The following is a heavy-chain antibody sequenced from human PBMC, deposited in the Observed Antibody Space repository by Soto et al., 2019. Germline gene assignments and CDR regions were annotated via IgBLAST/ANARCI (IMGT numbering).Heavy chain of an antibody. J-gene: IGHJ5*02. Sequence: PGGSLRLSCAASGFTFKTYAMNWVRQAPGQGLEWVASISSGRDYIYYADSVKGRFTISRDNAKNSLFLQMNSLRAEDTALYYCASSYNWYEAWGQGTLVTV. CDR1: GFTFKTYA. D-gene: IGHD2-15*01. CDR2: ISSGRDYI. V-gene: IGHV3-21*01. CDR3: ASSYNWYEA.